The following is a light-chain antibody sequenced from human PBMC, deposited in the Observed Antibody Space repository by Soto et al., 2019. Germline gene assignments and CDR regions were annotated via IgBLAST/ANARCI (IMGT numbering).Light chain of an antibody. CDR1: QSVSSSY. Sequence: EIVLTQSPGTLSLSPGERAPPSCRASQSVSSSYLAWYQQKPGQAPRLLIYGASSRATGIPDRFSGTGSGTDFTLTISRLEPEDFAVYYCQQYGSSPYTFGLGTRLEIK. V-gene: IGKV3-20*01. CDR2: GAS. J-gene: IGKJ5*01. CDR3: QQYGSSPYT.